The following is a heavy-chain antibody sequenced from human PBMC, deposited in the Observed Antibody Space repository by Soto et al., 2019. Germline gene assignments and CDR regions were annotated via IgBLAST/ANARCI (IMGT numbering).Heavy chain of an antibody. D-gene: IGHD6-19*01. CDR3: ARDEGIAVPGGVGFDY. CDR1: GGSISSGRYY. J-gene: IGHJ4*02. V-gene: IGHV4-31*03. CDR2: IYYSGST. Sequence: QVQLQESGPGLVKPSQTLSLTCTVSGGSISSGRYYWSWIRQHPGKGLERIGYIYYSGSTYYNPSLKSRVTIAVDTSKNQFSLNLSSVTAADTAVYYCARDEGIAVPGGVGFDYWDQGTLVTVSS.